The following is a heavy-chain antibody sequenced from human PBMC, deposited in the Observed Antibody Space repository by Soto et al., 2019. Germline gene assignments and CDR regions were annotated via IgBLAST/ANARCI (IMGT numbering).Heavy chain of an antibody. CDR3: ASENIADLRADFDY. V-gene: IGHV4-39*01. Sequence: QLQLQESGPGLVKPSETLSLTCTVSGGSISSSSYYWGWIRQPPGKGLEWIGSIYYSGSTYYNPSLKRRVTISVDTSKNQLSLKLSSVTAADTAVYYCASENIADLRADFDYWGQGTLVTVSS. CDR2: IYYSGST. D-gene: IGHD3-16*02. J-gene: IGHJ4*02. CDR1: GGSISSSSYY.